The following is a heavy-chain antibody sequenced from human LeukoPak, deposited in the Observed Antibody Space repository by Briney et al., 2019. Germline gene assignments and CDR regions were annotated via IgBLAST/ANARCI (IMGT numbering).Heavy chain of an antibody. Sequence: SETQSLTCAVYGGSFSGYYWSWIRQPPGKGLEWIGEINHSGSTNYNPSLKSRVTISVDTSKNQFSLKLSSVTAADTAVYYCARDHGEEVNYYYYMDVWGKGTTVTVSS. CDR2: INHSGST. CDR1: GGSFSGYY. D-gene: IGHD3-10*01. CDR3: ARDHGEEVNYYYYMDV. V-gene: IGHV4-34*01. J-gene: IGHJ6*03.